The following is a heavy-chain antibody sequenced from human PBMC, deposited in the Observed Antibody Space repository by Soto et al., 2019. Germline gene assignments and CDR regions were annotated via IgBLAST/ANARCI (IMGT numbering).Heavy chain of an antibody. J-gene: IGHJ4*02. CDR1: GYTFTSYG. CDR2: ISAHNGNT. D-gene: IGHD1-1*01. V-gene: IGHV1-18*01. Sequence: QVHLVQSGAEVKKPGASVKVSCKGSGYTFTSYGITWVRQAPGQGLEWMGWISAHNGNTDYAQKLQGRVAVTRDTSTSTAYMELRSLRSDDTAVYYCARGRYGDYWGQGALVTVSS. CDR3: ARGRYGDY.